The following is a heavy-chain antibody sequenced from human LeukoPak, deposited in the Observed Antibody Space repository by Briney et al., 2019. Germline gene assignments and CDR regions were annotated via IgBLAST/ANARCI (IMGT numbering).Heavy chain of an antibody. CDR3: ARGGGLDV. CDR2: INHNGNVN. Sequence: GGPLRLSCVGSGFIYGNYWMHWVRQAPGKGLEWVASINHNGNVNYYVDSVKGRFTISRDNAKNSLYLQMSNLRAEDTAVYFCARGGGLDVWGQGATVTVSS. CDR1: GFIYGNYW. J-gene: IGHJ6*02. D-gene: IGHD3-16*01. V-gene: IGHV3-7*03.